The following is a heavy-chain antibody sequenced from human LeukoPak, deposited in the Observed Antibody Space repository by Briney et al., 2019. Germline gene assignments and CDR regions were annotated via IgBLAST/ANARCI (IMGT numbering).Heavy chain of an antibody. CDR2: ISGSGGST. CDR1: GFTFSSYG. J-gene: IGHJ4*02. CDR3: AKPIWEEDFCFDY. D-gene: IGHD3-16*01. Sequence: GGSLRLSCAASGFTFSSYGMSWVRQAPGKGLGWVSAISGSGGSTYYADSVKGRFTISRDNSKNTLYLQMNSLRAEDTAVYYCAKPIWEEDFCFDYWGQGTLVTVSS. V-gene: IGHV3-23*01.